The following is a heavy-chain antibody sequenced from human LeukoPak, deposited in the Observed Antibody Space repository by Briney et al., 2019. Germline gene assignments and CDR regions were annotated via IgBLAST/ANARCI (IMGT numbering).Heavy chain of an antibody. CDR1: GFTFSSYE. D-gene: IGHD3-10*01. CDR2: IDARAKTI. J-gene: IGHJ4*02. V-gene: IGHV3-48*03. Sequence: GGSLRLSCAASGFTFSSYEMNWVRQAPGEGLEWLSYIDARAKTIHYADSVKGRFTISRDNAKSSLYLQMNSLRADDTAVYYCARGRGLAGSYYSFDYWGQGTLVTVSS. CDR3: ARGRGLAGSYYSFDY.